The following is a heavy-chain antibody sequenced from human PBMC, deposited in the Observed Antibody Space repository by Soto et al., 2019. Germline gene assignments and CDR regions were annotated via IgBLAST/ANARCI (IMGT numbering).Heavy chain of an antibody. J-gene: IGHJ6*03. CDR2: MNPNSGNT. D-gene: IGHD3-10*01. Sequence: ASVKVSCKASGYTFTSYDINWVRQATGQGLEWMGWMNPNSGNTGYAQKFQGRVTMTRNTSISTAYMELSSLRSEDTAVYYCARGGTTMVRVYYYYYYMDVWGKGTTVTVSS. V-gene: IGHV1-8*01. CDR3: ARGGTTMVRVYYYYYYMDV. CDR1: GYTFTSYD.